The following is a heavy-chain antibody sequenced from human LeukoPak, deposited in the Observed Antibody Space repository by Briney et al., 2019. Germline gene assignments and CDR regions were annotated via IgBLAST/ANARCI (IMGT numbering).Heavy chain of an antibody. Sequence: GGSLRLSCAASGFTFSSYWMGWVRQAPGKGLEWVANIKQDGSEKYYVDSVKGRFTISRDNAKNSLYLQMNSLRAEDTAVYYCARDRTMVRGVPGYWSQGTLVTVSS. CDR1: GFTFSSYW. J-gene: IGHJ4*02. CDR2: IKQDGSEK. V-gene: IGHV3-7*01. CDR3: ARDRTMVRGVPGY. D-gene: IGHD3-10*01.